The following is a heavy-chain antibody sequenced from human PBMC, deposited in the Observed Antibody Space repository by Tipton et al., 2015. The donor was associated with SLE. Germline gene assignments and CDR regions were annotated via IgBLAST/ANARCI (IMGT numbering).Heavy chain of an antibody. V-gene: IGHV4-59*12. D-gene: IGHD1-7*01. J-gene: IGHJ5*02. CDR2: ISDGGGT. CDR1: GDSISSSY. CDR3: AREGHRNSPEGWFDP. Sequence: TLSLTCSVSGDSISSSYWIWIRQPPGKGLEWIGYISDGGGTNHNPSLKSRVTISVDTSKNHFSLKLTSVTAADTAVYYCAREGHRNSPEGWFDPWGQGTLVTVSS.